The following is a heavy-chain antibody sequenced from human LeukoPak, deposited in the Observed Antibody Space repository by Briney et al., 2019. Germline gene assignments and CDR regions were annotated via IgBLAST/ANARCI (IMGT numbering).Heavy chain of an antibody. CDR2: ISGSGGST. CDR3: ARDCSGGSCYYAGDY. Sequence: GGSLRLSCAASGFTFSSYAMSWVRQAPGKGLEWVSAISGSGGSTYYADSVTGRFTISRDNSKNSLYLQMNSLRAEDTAVYYCARDCSGGSCYYAGDYWGQGTLVTVSS. J-gene: IGHJ4*02. D-gene: IGHD2-15*01. V-gene: IGHV3-23*01. CDR1: GFTFSSYA.